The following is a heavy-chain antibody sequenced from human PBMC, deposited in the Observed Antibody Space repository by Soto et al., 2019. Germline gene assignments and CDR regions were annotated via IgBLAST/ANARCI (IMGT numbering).Heavy chain of an antibody. V-gene: IGHV3-30*18. CDR3: AKNRGKRWGFDY. CDR1: GCTFRSSG. Sequence: VGSLRLSCAASGCTFRSSGMHWVRQAPGKGLEWVAVISYDGSNKYYADSVKGRFTISRDNSKNTLSLQVNSLRPEDTAVYYCAKNRGKRWGFDYWGQGTLVTVSS. J-gene: IGHJ4*02. D-gene: IGHD7-27*01. CDR2: ISYDGSNK.